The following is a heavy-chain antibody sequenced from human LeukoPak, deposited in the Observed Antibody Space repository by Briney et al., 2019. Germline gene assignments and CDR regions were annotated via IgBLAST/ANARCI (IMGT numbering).Heavy chain of an antibody. CDR2: ISYDGSNK. J-gene: IGHJ6*02. CDR1: GFTFSSYG. V-gene: IGHV3-30*18. CDR3: AKKQWLVRSYYYGMDV. D-gene: IGHD6-19*01. Sequence: GGSLRLSCAASGFTFSSYGMHWVRQAPGKGLEWVAVISYDGSNKYYADSVKGRFTISRDNSKNTLYLQMNSLRAEDTAVYYCAKKQWLVRSYYYGMDVWGQGTTVTVSS.